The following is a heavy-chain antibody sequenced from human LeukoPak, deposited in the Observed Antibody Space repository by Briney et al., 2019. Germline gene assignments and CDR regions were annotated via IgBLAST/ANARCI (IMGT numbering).Heavy chain of an antibody. CDR2: IYNSGST. J-gene: IGHJ4*02. CDR3: VRDRELTY. CDR1: GGSISSYY. V-gene: IGHV4-59*01. D-gene: IGHD1-26*01. Sequence: KSSETLSLTCTVSGGSISSYYWSWIRQPPGKGLEWIGYIYNSGSTIYNPSLRSRVTMSVDTSKNQFSLKLNSVTAADTAVYYCVRDRELTYWSQGTLVTVSS.